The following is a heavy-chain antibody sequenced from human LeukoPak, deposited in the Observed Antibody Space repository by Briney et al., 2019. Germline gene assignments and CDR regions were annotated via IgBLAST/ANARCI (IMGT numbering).Heavy chain of an antibody. Sequence: PSETLSLTCAVYGGSFSGYYWSWIRQPPGKGLEWIGEINHSGSTNHNPSLKSRVTISVDTSKNQFSLKLSSVTAADTAVYYRARGPSRITMIVVVRTIYGMDVWGQGTTVTVSS. CDR3: ARGPSRITMIVVVRTIYGMDV. CDR2: INHSGST. J-gene: IGHJ6*02. CDR1: GGSFSGYY. V-gene: IGHV4-34*01. D-gene: IGHD3-22*01.